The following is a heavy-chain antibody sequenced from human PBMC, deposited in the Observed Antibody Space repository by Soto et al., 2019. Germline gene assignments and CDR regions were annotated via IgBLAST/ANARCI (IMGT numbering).Heavy chain of an antibody. CDR3: ARIRVAVADDNWFDP. CDR2: IFSNDEK. Sequence: QVTLKESGPVLVKPTEPLTLTCTVSGFSLSNARMGVSWIRQPPGKALEWLAHIFSNDEKSYSTSLKSRLTLTKDTSKSQVVLTMTNMDPVDTATYYCARIRVAVADDNWFDPWGQGTLVTVSS. D-gene: IGHD6-19*01. J-gene: IGHJ5*02. V-gene: IGHV2-26*01. CDR1: GFSLSNARMG.